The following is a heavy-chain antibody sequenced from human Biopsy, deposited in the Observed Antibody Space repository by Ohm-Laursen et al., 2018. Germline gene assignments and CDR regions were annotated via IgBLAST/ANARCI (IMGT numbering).Heavy chain of an antibody. J-gene: IGHJ4*02. Sequence: SETLSLTCSVSGGSISNRNHYWGWLRQPPGKGLEWIGHVYYSGSTFYNSSLESRVTVSVDTSKNQFHLRLTSMSASDTAVYYCARHSLDDFWSGAHYYFDYWGLGTLVTVSS. CDR3: ARHSLDDFWSGAHYYFDY. V-gene: IGHV4-39*01. CDR2: VYYSGST. CDR1: GGSISNRNHY. D-gene: IGHD3-3*01.